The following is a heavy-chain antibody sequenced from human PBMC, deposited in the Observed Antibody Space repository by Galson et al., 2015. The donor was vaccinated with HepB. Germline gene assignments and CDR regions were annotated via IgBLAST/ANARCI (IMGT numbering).Heavy chain of an antibody. Sequence: SVKVSCKASGYIFNDYAMNWVRQAPGQGLEWMGWINTNTGSPTYAQGFTGRFVFSLDTSVSTAYLQINSLKPDDTAVYYCARSPQYDSGSHYNVWSDPWGQGTLVIVSS. V-gene: IGHV7-4-1*02. J-gene: IGHJ5*02. CDR2: INTNTGSP. D-gene: IGHD3-10*01. CDR1: GYIFNDYA. CDR3: ARSPQYDSGSHYNVWSDP.